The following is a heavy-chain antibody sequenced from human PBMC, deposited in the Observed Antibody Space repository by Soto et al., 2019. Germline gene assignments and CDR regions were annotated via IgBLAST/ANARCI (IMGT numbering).Heavy chain of an antibody. V-gene: IGHV4-30-4*01. D-gene: IGHD6-19*01. CDR1: GASISTADYF. CDR2: IYSTGNT. J-gene: IGHJ4*02. Sequence: QVQLQESGPGLVKPSQTLSLTCTVSGASISTADYFWSWIRQPPGKGLEWIGYIYSTGNTYYNPFLTSRVTISLDTSKNQFSLKLSSVTAADTAVYYCARVYAGGGNSIDYWGQGTLVTVS. CDR3: ARVYAGGGNSIDY.